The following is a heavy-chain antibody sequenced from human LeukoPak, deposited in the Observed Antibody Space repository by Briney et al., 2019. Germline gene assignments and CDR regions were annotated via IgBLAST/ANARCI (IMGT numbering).Heavy chain of an antibody. Sequence: ASVKVSCKVSGYTLTELSMHWVRQAPGKGLEWMGGFDPEDGETIYAQKFQGRVTMTEDTSTDTAYMELSSLRSEDTAVYYCATGSSYRSGWYSGPFDYWGQGTLVTVSS. CDR1: GYTLTELS. D-gene: IGHD6-19*01. V-gene: IGHV1-24*01. J-gene: IGHJ4*02. CDR2: FDPEDGET. CDR3: ATGSSYRSGWYSGPFDY.